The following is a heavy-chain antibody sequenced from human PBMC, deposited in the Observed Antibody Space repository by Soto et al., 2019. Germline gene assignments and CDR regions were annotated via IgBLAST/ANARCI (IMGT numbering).Heavy chain of an antibody. CDR2: IYYSGST. J-gene: IGHJ4*02. CDR3: ASRAARYSGSYRTGQFDY. D-gene: IGHD1-26*01. Sequence: SETLSLTCTVSGGSISSSSYYWGWIRQPPGKGLEWIGSIYYSGSTYYNPSLKSRVTISVDTSKNQFSLRLSSVTAADTAVYYCASRAARYSGSYRTGQFDYWGQGTLVTVSS. V-gene: IGHV4-39*01. CDR1: GGSISSSSYY.